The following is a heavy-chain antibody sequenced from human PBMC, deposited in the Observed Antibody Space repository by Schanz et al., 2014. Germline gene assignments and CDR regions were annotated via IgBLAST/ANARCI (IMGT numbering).Heavy chain of an antibody. CDR3: ARGYSNIWSPXXY. CDR1: GFTFSNYG. V-gene: IGHV3-30*03. CDR2: TSTDGTKT. Sequence: QVQLVESGGGVVRPGRSLRLSCAASGFTFSNYGMHWVRQAPGKGLEWVAVTSTDGTKTYYAASVRGRFTISRDNSKNTVYLQMNSLRAEDXAVYYCARGYSNIWSPXXYWGQGTLVTVSS. J-gene: IGHJ4*02. D-gene: IGHD6-13*01.